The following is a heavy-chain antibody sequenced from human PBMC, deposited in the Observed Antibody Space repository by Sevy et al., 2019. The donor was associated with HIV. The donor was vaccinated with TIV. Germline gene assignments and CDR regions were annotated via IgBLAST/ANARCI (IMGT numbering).Heavy chain of an antibody. Sequence: GGSLRLSCAASGFAFSSHAMHWVRQAPGKGLEWVAVISYEGTETFYAASVEGRFTISRDNSKSMLSLQINSLRPEDTAVYYCARDGGYSIKWSPVYWGHGTLVTVSS. CDR2: ISYEGTET. J-gene: IGHJ4*01. CDR3: ARDGGYSIKWSPVY. V-gene: IGHV3-30-3*01. CDR1: GFAFSSHA. D-gene: IGHD6-13*01.